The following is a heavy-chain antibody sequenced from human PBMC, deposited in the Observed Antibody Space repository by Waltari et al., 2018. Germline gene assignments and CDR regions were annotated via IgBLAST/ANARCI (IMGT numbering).Heavy chain of an antibody. Sequence: EVQLVQSGAEVKKPGESLKISCKVSGYSFASFWIAWVRQMPGKGLEWMGVSYPGDSDTRYSPSFQGQVTISADKSISTAYLQWSSLKASDTAIYYCARRPGYYDSSGNYLDYWGQGTLVTVSS. V-gene: IGHV5-51*01. D-gene: IGHD3-22*01. CDR1: GYSFASFW. CDR2: SYPGDSDT. CDR3: ARRPGYYDSSGNYLDY. J-gene: IGHJ4*02.